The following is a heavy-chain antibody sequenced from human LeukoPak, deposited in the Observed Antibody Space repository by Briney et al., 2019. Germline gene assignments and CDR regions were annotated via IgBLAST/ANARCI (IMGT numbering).Heavy chain of an antibody. D-gene: IGHD1-26*01. CDR2: IYHSGST. J-gene: IGHJ4*02. V-gene: IGHV4-4*02. Sequence: SETLSLTCAVSGGSISSSNWWSWVRQPPGKGLEWIGEIYHSGSTNYNPSLKSRVTISVDTSKNQFSLKLSSVTAADTAVYYCSRGGVGASRDFDYWGQGTLVTVSS. CDR3: SRGGVGASRDFDY. CDR1: GGSISSSNW.